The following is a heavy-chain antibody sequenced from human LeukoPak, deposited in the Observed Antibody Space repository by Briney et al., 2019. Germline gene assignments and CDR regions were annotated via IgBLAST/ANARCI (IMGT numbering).Heavy chain of an antibody. J-gene: IGHJ6*02. CDR1: GFTFSNYS. CDR3: ARDRLAHYYCYYFYGMDV. CDR2: ITGSTIYT. Sequence: PGGSLRLSCAASGFTFSNYSMNWVRQAPGKGLEWVSSITGSTIYTYYADSVKGRFTISRDNTKNSLYLQMNSLRAEDTAVYFCARDRLAHYYCYYFYGMDVWGQGTTVSVSS. D-gene: IGHD3-10*01. V-gene: IGHV3-21*01.